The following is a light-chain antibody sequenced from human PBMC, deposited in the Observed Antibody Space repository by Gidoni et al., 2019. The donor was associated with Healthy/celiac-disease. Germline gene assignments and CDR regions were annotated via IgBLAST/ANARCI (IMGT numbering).Light chain of an antibody. Sequence: EIVLTQSPATLSLSTGERATLSCRASQSVSSYLADYQQTPGQAARLLIDAASYRASFIPASLIGSCSGTDCSLLSSSLEPEDFAVYYCQQRSNWSRCSFGQGTKLEIK. CDR2: AAS. CDR3: QQRSNWSRCS. V-gene: IGKV3-11*01. CDR1: QSVSSY. J-gene: IGKJ2*04.